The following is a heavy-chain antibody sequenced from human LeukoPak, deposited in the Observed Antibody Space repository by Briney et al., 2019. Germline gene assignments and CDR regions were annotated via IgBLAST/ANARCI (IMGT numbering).Heavy chain of an antibody. Sequence: SETLSLTCTVSGVSISTNGYYWGWIRQPPGKGLVWIGYIYHSGSTYYNPSLKSRVTISVDRSKNQFSLKLSSVTAADTAVYYCARGRLGFLRAGELPLSMDVWGQGTTVTVSS. V-gene: IGHV4-39*07. J-gene: IGHJ6*02. CDR1: GVSISTNGYY. CDR3: ARGRLGFLRAGELPLSMDV. CDR2: IYHSGST. D-gene: IGHD3-10*01.